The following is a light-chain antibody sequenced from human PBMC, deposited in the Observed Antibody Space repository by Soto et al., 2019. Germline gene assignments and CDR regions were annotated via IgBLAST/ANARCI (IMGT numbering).Light chain of an antibody. CDR1: RTINTY. CDR3: PQTFTTPRT. CDR2: GVS. V-gene: IGKV1-39*01. Sequence: DIQMTQSPSSLSASVGDRVTITCRASRTINTYLNWYQHKPGKPPKLLIYGVSSLQGGVPSRFSYSGSGEELCLTISSLQPEDFPTYHCPQTFTTPRTVGQGT. J-gene: IGKJ2*01.